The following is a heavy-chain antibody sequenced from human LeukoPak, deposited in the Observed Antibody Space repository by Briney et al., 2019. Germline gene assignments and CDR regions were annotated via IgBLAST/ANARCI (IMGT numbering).Heavy chain of an antibody. J-gene: IGHJ4*02. CDR1: GFTFRSYS. V-gene: IGHV3-48*02. CDR3: ARGIVGATDY. Sequence: PGGSLRLSCVASGFTFRSYSMTWVRQAPGKGLEWIADINNSGRTIYYADSVKGRFTISRDNAKNSLFLQMNSLRDEDTAVYYCARGIVGATDYWGQGTLVTVSS. CDR2: INNSGRTI. D-gene: IGHD1-26*01.